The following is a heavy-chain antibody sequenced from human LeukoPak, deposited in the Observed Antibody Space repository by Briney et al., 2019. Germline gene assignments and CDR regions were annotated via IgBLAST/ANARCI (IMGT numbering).Heavy chain of an antibody. V-gene: IGHV3-21*01. D-gene: IGHD3-22*01. CDR1: GFTFSSYS. CDR2: ISSSSYI. CDR3: ARDRASGIPMIVVVTHGFDP. Sequence: GGSLRLSCAASGFTFSSYSMNWVRQAPGKGLEWASSISSSSYIYYADSVKGRFTISRDNAKNSLYLQMNSLRAEDTAVYYCARDRASGIPMIVVVTHGFDPWGQGTLVTVSS. J-gene: IGHJ5*02.